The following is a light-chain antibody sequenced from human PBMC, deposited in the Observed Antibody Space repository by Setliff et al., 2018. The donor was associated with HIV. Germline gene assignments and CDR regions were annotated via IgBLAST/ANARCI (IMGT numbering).Light chain of an antibody. CDR1: TGAVTSGHY. CDR2: NTN. V-gene: IGLV7-46*01. Sequence: QAVVTQEPSLTVSPGGTVTLTCGSSTGAVTSGHYPYWFQQKPGQAPRTLIYNTNNKHSWTPARFSGSLLGGKAALTLSGVQPEDEAEYYCLLYYGGAQLVFGGGTKVTVL. CDR3: LLYYGGAQLV. J-gene: IGLJ2*01.